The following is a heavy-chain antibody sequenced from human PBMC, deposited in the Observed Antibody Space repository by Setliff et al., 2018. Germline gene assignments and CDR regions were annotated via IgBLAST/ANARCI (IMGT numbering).Heavy chain of an antibody. V-gene: IGHV4-61*02. J-gene: IGHJ5*02. Sequence: PSETLTLTCTVSGGSISSGSYYWSWIRQPAGKGLEWIGRIYTSGSTNYKPSLKSRVTISVDTSKNQFSLKLSFVTAADTAVYYCAREGYSSLIGWFDPWGQGTLVTVSS. CDR3: AREGYSSLIGWFDP. CDR1: GGSISSGSYY. D-gene: IGHD6-13*01. CDR2: IYTSGST.